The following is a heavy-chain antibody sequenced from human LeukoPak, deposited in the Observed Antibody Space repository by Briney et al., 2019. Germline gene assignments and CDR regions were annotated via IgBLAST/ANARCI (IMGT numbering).Heavy chain of an antibody. V-gene: IGHV3-48*02. D-gene: IGHD3-3*01. Sequence: GGSLRLSCAASGFTFSSYSMNWVRQAPGKGLEWVSYISSSSSTIYYADSVKGRFTISRDNAKNSLYLQMNSLRDEDTAVYYCARAPRRSLRFLEWLLSHDAFDIWGQGTMVTVSS. CDR2: ISSSSSTI. J-gene: IGHJ3*02. CDR1: GFTFSSYS. CDR3: ARAPRRSLRFLEWLLSHDAFDI.